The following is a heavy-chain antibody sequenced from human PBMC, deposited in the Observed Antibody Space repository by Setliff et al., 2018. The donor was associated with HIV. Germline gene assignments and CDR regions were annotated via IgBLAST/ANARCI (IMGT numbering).Heavy chain of an antibody. CDR3: ARDRSIIMTFGGGNDAFDI. CDR1: GDTFNSYA. Sequence: SVKVSCKASGDTFNSYAISWVRQAPGQGLEWMGGVIPIFGTANYAQKFQGRVTITADESTSTAYMELSSLRSDDTAVYYCARDRSIIMTFGGGNDAFDIWGQGTMVTVS. V-gene: IGHV1-69*13. CDR2: VIPIFGTA. D-gene: IGHD3-16*01. J-gene: IGHJ3*02.